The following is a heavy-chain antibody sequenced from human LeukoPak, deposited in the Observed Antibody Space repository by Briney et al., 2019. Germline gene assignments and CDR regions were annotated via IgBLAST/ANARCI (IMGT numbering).Heavy chain of an antibody. CDR1: GGSINNYY. CDR3: ARGTYDSGSYYGHWFDP. CDR2: IYYSGST. Sequence: SETLSLTCTVSGGSINNYYWSWIRQPPGKGLEWIGYIYYSGSTNYNPSLKSRVTISVDTSKNQFSLKLRSMTAADTAVYYCARGTYDSGSYYGHWFDPWGQGTLVTVSS. V-gene: IGHV4-59*12. J-gene: IGHJ5*02. D-gene: IGHD3-10*01.